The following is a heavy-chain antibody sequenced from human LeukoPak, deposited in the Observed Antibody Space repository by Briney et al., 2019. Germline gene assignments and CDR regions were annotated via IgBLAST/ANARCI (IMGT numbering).Heavy chain of an antibody. CDR3: ARCHYYDSSGYYEEDY. V-gene: IGHV4-4*07. Sequence: SQTLSLTCTVSGGPISSYYWSWIRQPAGKGLEWIGRIYTSGSTNYNPSLKSRVTMSVDTSKNQFSLKLSSVTAADTAVYYCARCHYYDSSGYYEEDYWGQGTLVTVSS. CDR1: GGPISSYY. CDR2: IYTSGST. D-gene: IGHD3-22*01. J-gene: IGHJ4*02.